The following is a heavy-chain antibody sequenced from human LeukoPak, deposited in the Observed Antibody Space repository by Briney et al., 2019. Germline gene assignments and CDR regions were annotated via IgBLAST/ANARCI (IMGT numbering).Heavy chain of an antibody. CDR3: ARGLGF. V-gene: IGHV3-48*03. Sequence: GGSLRLSCAASGFTFSSYEMNWVRQAPGKGLEWLAYISTSSRTIYYADSVKGRFTISRDNAKNSLYLQMNTLRAEDTAVYYCARGLGFWGQGTLVTVSS. CDR2: ISTSSRTI. CDR1: GFTFSSYE. J-gene: IGHJ4*02. D-gene: IGHD6-25*01.